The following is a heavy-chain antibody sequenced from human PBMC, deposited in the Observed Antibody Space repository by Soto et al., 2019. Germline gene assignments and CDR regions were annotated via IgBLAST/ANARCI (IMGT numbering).Heavy chain of an antibody. J-gene: IGHJ4*01. V-gene: IGHV3-73*01. D-gene: IGHD6-19*01. CDR1: GFNFSGCA. Sequence: EVQLAESGGGLVQPGGSLKLSCAASGFNFSGCAIHWVRQASGKGLEWVGRIRSKASNYATAYAASMKGRFTISRDDSKTTAYLQMNSLKIEDTAVYYCTPLAVTDDIWGHGTLVTVSS. CDR2: IRSKASNYAT. CDR3: TPLAVTDDI.